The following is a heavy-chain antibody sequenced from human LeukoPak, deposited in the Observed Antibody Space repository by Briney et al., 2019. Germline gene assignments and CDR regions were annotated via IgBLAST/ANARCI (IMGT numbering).Heavy chain of an antibody. CDR3: ARDQDFWSGYYYYYYGMDV. CDR2: IRYDGSNK. V-gene: IGHV3-33*01. J-gene: IGHJ6*02. CDR1: GFTFSSYG. D-gene: IGHD3-3*01. Sequence: PGGSLRLSCAASGFTFSSYGMHWVRQAPGKGLEWVAVIRYDGSNKYYADSVKGRFTISRDNSKNTLYLQMNSLRAEDTAVYYCARDQDFWSGYYYYYYGMDVWGQGTTVTVSS.